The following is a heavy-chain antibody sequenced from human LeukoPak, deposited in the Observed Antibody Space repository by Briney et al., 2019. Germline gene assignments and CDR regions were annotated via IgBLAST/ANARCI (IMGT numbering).Heavy chain of an antibody. CDR2: ISNSGYT. J-gene: IGHJ4*02. CDR3: ARLHPSRYNWIYSGY. D-gene: IGHD1-7*01. V-gene: IGHV4-30-4*08. Sequence: PSETLSLTCTVSGGSISSGDYYWIWIRQPPGNDLKWIGYISNSGYTNYHPSLKSRVTISLDTSKNQFSLKLSSVTAADTAVYYCARLHPSRYNWIYSGYWGQGTLSPSPQ. CDR1: GGSISSGDYY.